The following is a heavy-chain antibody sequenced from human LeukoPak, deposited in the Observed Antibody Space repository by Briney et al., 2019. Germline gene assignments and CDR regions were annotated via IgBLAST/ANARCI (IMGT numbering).Heavy chain of an antibody. CDR2: IYYSGST. CDR3: AREWDTSSFDPRASGDH. V-gene: IGHV4-39*07. CDR1: GGSISSSSYY. J-gene: IGHJ4*02. D-gene: IGHD3-9*01. Sequence: SETLSLTRTVSGGSISSSSYYWGWIRQPPGKGLEWIGNIYYSGSTFYNPSLKSRVTISLDTSKHQFSLKLTSVTAADTAVYYCAREWDTSSFDPRASGDHWGQGTPVTVSS.